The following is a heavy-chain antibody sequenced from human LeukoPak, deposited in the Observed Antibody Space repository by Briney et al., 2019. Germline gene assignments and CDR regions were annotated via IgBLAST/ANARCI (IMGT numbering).Heavy chain of an antibody. V-gene: IGHV3-11*01. CDR1: GFTSSDYY. CDR3: ARSNYYTVDV. J-gene: IGHJ6*02. CDR2: ISSSGGTT. Sequence: GGSLRLSCAASGFTSSDYYMTWIRQPPGKGPEWISYISSSGGTTTYVDSVKGRFTISRDNAKNSLYLQMNSLRADDTAVYYCARSNYYTVDVWGQGTAVTVSS.